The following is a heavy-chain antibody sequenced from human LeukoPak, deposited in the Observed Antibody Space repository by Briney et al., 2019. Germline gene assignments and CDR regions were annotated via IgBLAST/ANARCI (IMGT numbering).Heavy chain of an antibody. V-gene: IGHV3-21*01. Sequence: GGSLRLSCAASGFTFSSYSMNWVRQAPGKGLEWVSSISSSSSYIYYAVSVKGRFTISRDNAKNSLYLQMNSLRAEDTAVYYCARDPLGYCSSTSCYEIDYWGQGTLVTVSS. CDR1: GFTFSSYS. J-gene: IGHJ4*02. CDR2: ISSSSSYI. CDR3: ARDPLGYCSSTSCYEIDY. D-gene: IGHD2-2*01.